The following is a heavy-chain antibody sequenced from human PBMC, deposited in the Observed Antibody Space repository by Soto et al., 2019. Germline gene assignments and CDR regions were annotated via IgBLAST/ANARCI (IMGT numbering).Heavy chain of an antibody. V-gene: IGHV3-53*01. CDR3: ARDSPLLWFGELTYGMDV. CDR2: IYSGGST. J-gene: IGHJ6*02. CDR1: GFTVSSNY. Sequence: GSLRLSCAASGFTVSSNYMSWVRQAPGKGLEWVSVIYSGGSTYYADSVKGRFTISRDNSKNTLYLQMNSLRAEDTAVYYCARDSPLLWFGELTYGMDVWGQGTTVTVSS. D-gene: IGHD3-10*01.